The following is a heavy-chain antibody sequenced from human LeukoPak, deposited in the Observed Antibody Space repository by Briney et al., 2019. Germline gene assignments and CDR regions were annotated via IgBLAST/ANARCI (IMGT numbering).Heavy chain of an antibody. CDR1: GFTFSSYW. CDR2: INSDGSST. D-gene: IGHD4-23*01. J-gene: IGHJ4*02. CDR3: ARFYGGNPPDY. V-gene: IGHV3-74*01. Sequence: GGSLRLSCAASGFTFSSYWMHWVRQAPGKGLVWVSRINSDGSSTDYADSVKGRFTISRDNAKNTLYLQMNSLRAEDTAVYYCARFYGGNPPDYWGQGTLVTVSS.